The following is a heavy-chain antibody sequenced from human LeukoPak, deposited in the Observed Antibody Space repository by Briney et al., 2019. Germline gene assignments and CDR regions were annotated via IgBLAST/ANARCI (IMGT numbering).Heavy chain of an antibody. D-gene: IGHD3-3*01. CDR1: GFTFSSYV. J-gene: IGHJ4*02. CDR2: ISYDGSNE. Sequence: GGSLRLSCAASGFTFSSYVMHWVRQAPGKGLEWVAIISYDGSNEYYADSVKGRFTISRDNSKNTLYLQMNSLRAEDTAVYYCAKANSITIFGVISPVDYWGQGTLVTVSS. V-gene: IGHV3-30*04. CDR3: AKANSITIFGVISPVDY.